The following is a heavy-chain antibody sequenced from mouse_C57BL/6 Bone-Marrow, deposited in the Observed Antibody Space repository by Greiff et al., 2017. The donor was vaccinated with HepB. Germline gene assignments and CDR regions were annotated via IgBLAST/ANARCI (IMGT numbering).Heavy chain of an antibody. D-gene: IGHD1-3*01. V-gene: IGHV5-9-1*02. Sequence: EVKVVESGEGLVKPGGSLKLSCAASGFTFSSYAMSWVRQTPEKRLEWVAYISSGGDYIYYADTVKGRFTISRDNARNTLYLQMSSLKSEDTAMYYCTRDRRVLNFFFDYWGQGTTLTVSS. J-gene: IGHJ2*01. CDR2: ISSGGDYI. CDR1: GFTFSSYA. CDR3: TRDRRVLNFFFDY.